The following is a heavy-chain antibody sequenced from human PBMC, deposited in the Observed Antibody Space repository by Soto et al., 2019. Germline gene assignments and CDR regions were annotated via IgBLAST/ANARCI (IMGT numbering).Heavy chain of an antibody. CDR3: AKDFHGDYVYGNPLNWFDP. CDR2: ISWNSGSI. CDR1: GFTFDDYA. Sequence: EVQLVESGGGLVQPGRSLRLSCAASGFTFDDYAMHWVRQAPGKGLELVSGISWNSGSIGYADSVKGRFTISRDNAKNSLYLQMNSLRAEDTALYYCAKDFHGDYVYGNPLNWFDPWGQGPLVTVSS. D-gene: IGHD4-17*01. V-gene: IGHV3-9*01. J-gene: IGHJ5*02.